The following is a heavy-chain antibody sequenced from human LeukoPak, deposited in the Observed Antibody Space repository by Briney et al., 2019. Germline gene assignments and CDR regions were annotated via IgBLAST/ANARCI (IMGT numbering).Heavy chain of an antibody. CDR3: AKGPMHEAVAGHFDY. CDR1: GFTFSSSA. D-gene: IGHD6-19*01. CDR2: ISHDGSNE. V-gene: IGHV3-30*04. J-gene: IGHJ4*02. Sequence: PGRSLRLSCAASGFTFSSSAMHWVRQAPGKGLEWVAFISHDGSNEYYADSVKGRYTISRDNAENSLYLQMNSLRTEDTALYYCAKGPMHEAVAGHFDYWGQGTLVTVSS.